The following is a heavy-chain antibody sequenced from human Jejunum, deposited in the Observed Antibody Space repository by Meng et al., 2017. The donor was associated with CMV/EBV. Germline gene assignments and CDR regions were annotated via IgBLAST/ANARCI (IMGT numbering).Heavy chain of an antibody. V-gene: IGHV4-34*01. Sequence: GQLQQWGSGLLKPSETLSLTCTVYGESFSGYYWTWIRQPPGKGLEWIGEINHSGSTNYNPSLKSRVTILVDTSKRQFSLRLSFVTAADTAVYYCARVGGAQHGDFDFWGQGTLVTVSS. CDR3: ARVGGAQHGDFDF. D-gene: IGHD4-17*01. J-gene: IGHJ4*02. CDR1: GESFSGYY. CDR2: INHSGST.